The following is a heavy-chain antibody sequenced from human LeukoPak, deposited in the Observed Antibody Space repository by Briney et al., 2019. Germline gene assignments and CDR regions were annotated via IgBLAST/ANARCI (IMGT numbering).Heavy chain of an antibody. D-gene: IGHD4-17*01. CDR3: ARGYGDYHYYMDV. CDR2: IYHSGST. J-gene: IGHJ6*03. Sequence: SETLSLTCAVSGGSISSNFWWSWVRQPPGKGLEWIGEIYHSGSTNYNPSLKSRDTISVDKSKNQFSLKLSSVTAADTAVYYCARGYGDYHYYMDVWGKGTTVTVSS. CDR1: GGSISSNFW. V-gene: IGHV4-4*02.